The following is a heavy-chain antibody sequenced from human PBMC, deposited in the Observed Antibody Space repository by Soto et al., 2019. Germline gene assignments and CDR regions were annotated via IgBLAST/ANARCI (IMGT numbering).Heavy chain of an antibody. CDR2: INHSGST. CDR1: GGSFSGYY. V-gene: IGHV4-34*01. D-gene: IGHD3-16*02. CDR3: ARGVNRYFDD. Sequence: SETLSLTCAVYGGSFSGYYWSWIRQPPGKGLEWIGEINHSGSTNYNPSLKSRVTISVDTSKNQFSLKLSSVTAADTAVYYCARGVNRYFDDWGQGTLVTVSS. J-gene: IGHJ4*02.